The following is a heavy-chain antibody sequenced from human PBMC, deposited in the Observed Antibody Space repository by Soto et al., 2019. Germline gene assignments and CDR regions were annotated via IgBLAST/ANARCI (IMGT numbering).Heavy chain of an antibody. D-gene: IGHD3-10*01. CDR3: ARGGSSYGSGPTPYYYYMDV. CDR2: IYYSGST. V-gene: IGHV4-59*01. J-gene: IGHJ6*03. CDR1: GGSISSYY. Sequence: SETLSLTCTVSGGSISSYYWSWIRQPPGKGLEWIGYIYYSGSTNYNPSLKSRVTISVDTSKNQFSLKLSPVTAAATAVDDCARGGSSYGSGPTPYYYYMDVWGKGTTVTVSS.